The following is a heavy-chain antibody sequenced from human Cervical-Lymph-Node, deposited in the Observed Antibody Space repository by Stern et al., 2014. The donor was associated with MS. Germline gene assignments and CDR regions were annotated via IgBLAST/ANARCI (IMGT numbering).Heavy chain of an antibody. J-gene: IGHJ4*02. V-gene: IGHV4-4*02. CDR3: ARDQGFQLMNS. CDR2: FYHPGSS. CDR1: GDSISNDNW. D-gene: IGHD2-2*01. Sequence: QVQLVQSGPGLVRPSGTLSLTCAVSGDSISNDNWWSWVRQPPGKGQQVIGEFYHPGSSSCDPSLKSRVTISVDKSKNQFSLRLTSLTAADTAVYYCARDQGFQLMNSWGQGTLVIVSS.